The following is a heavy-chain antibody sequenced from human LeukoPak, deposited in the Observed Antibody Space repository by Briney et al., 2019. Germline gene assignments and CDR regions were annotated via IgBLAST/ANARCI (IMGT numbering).Heavy chain of an antibody. V-gene: IGHV4-34*01. CDR1: GGSFSGYY. D-gene: IGHD6-13*01. CDR3: ARGRYSSSWYGTVRRPDNWFDP. CDR2: INHSGST. Sequence: PSETLSLTCAVYGGSFSGYYWSWIRQPPGKGLEWIGEINHSGSTNYNPSLKSRVTISVDTSKNQFSLKLSSVTAADTAVYYCARGRYSSSWYGTVRRPDNWFDPWGQGTLVTVSS. J-gene: IGHJ5*02.